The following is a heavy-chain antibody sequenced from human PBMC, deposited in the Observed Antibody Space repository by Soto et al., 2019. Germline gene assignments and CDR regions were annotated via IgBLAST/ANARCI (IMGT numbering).Heavy chain of an antibody. CDR2: ISYDGSNK. Sequence: GGSLRLSCAASGFTFSSYAMHWVRQAPGKGLEWVAVISYDGSNKYYADSVKGRFTISRDNSKNTLYLQMNSLRAEDTAVYYCARDCPLRAYYDFWSGYYPSYYYYYGMDVWGQGTTVTVSS. D-gene: IGHD3-3*01. V-gene: IGHV3-30-3*01. J-gene: IGHJ6*02. CDR1: GFTFSSYA. CDR3: ARDCPLRAYYDFWSGYYPSYYYYYGMDV.